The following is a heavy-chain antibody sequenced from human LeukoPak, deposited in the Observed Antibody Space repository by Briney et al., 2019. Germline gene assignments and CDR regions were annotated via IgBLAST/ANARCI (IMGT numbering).Heavy chain of an antibody. CDR1: GFTFSSYS. CDR2: ISSSSSYI. CDR3: ARGPFDCSGGSCYSFPYYYYYMDV. V-gene: IGHV3-21*01. J-gene: IGHJ6*03. Sequence: GGSLRLSCAASGFTFSSYSMNWVRQAPGKGLEWVSSISSSSSYIYYADSVKGRFTISRDNAKNSLYLQMNSLRAEDTAVYYCARGPFDCSGGSCYSFPYYYYYMDVWGKGTTVTVSS. D-gene: IGHD2-15*01.